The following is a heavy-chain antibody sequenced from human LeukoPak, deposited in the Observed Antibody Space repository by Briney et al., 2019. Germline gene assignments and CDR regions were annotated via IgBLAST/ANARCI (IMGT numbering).Heavy chain of an antibody. J-gene: IGHJ4*02. D-gene: IGHD3-10*01. CDR3: ARDVLVWFGELPAY. Sequence: GGSLRLSCAPSGFTFSSDGMHWVRQAPGKGLEWGAIISYDGSNNYYAHSVKGPFSISRDNSKNTLYLQMNTARDEDTAVYSCARDVLVWFGELPAYWGQGSLVTASS. V-gene: IGHV3-33*01. CDR1: GFTFSSDG. CDR2: ISYDGSNN.